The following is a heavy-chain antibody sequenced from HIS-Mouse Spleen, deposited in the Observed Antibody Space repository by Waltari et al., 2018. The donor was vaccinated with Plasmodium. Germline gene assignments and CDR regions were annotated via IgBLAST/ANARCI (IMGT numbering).Heavy chain of an antibody. J-gene: IGHJ2*01. CDR3: ASSWYWYFDL. CDR1: GFTFSSDW. D-gene: IGHD6-13*01. V-gene: IGHV3-7*01. Sequence: EVQLVESGGGLVQPGGSLRFSCAASGFTFSSDWMSWVRQAPGKGLEWLANIKQDGSEKYYVDSVKGRFTISRDNAKNSLYLQMNSLRAEDTAVYYCASSWYWYFDLWGRGTLVTVSS. CDR2: IKQDGSEK.